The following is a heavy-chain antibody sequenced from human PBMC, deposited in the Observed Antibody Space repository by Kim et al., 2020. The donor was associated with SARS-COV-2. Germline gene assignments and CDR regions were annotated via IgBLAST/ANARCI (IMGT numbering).Heavy chain of an antibody. CDR1: GYSFTSYW. CDR2: IDPSDSYT. Sequence: GESLKISCKGSGYSFTSYWIGWVRQMPGKGLEWMGRIDPSDSYTNYSPSFQGHVTISADKSISTAYLQWSSLKASDTAMYYCARHPRLLVGATDYWGQGTLVTVSS. V-gene: IGHV5-10-1*01. D-gene: IGHD1-26*01. J-gene: IGHJ4*02. CDR3: ARHPRLLVGATDY.